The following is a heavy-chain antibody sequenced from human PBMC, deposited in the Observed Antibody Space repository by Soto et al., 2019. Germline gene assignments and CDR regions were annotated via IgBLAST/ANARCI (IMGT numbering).Heavy chain of an antibody. Sequence: GSLKISCKGSGYSFTTYWIAWVRQMPGSGLEWMGIIYPDDSDTRYSPSFQGQVTISADKSITTAYLQWSSLKASDTAMYYCARYSEAGTTPTYFHFCGQGPLVTVSS. CDR3: ARYSEAGTTPTYFHF. CDR2: IYPDDSDT. V-gene: IGHV5-51*01. CDR1: GYSFTTYW. J-gene: IGHJ4*02. D-gene: IGHD1-1*01.